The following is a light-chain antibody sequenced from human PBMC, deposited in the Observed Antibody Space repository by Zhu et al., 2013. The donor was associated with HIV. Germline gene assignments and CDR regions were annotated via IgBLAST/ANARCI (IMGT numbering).Light chain of an antibody. CDR1: QSLLFSDGYTY. V-gene: IGKV2-30*01. CDR2: KVS. J-gene: IGKJ2*01. Sequence: DVVMTQSPLSLPVTLGQPASISCRSSQSLLFSDGYTYLDWFQQRPGQSPRRLIYKVSNRDSGVPDRFSGSGSGTDFTLTISRVEAEDVGVYYCMQALQTPYTFGQGTRLEIK. CDR3: MQALQTPYT.